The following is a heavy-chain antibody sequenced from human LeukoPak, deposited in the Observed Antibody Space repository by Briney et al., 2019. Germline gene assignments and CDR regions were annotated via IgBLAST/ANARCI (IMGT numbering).Heavy chain of an antibody. D-gene: IGHD6-25*01. CDR1: GFTFSSYG. CDR3: ASWAGTTAGFSGPFDF. Sequence: GGSPRLSCAASGFTFSSYGMNWVRQAPGKGLEWVSHIRSSSRTTYYADSVKGRFTISRDDAKNSLYLQMNSLRGEDTAVYYCASWAGTTAGFSGPFDFWGQGTLVTVSS. CDR2: IRSSSRTT. V-gene: IGHV3-48*01. J-gene: IGHJ4*02.